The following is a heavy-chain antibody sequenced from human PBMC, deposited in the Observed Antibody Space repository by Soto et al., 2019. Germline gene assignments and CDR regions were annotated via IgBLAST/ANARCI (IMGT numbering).Heavy chain of an antibody. CDR2: IYYSGIT. D-gene: IGHD1-20*01. V-gene: IGHV4-59*01. CDR3: ARYKSFYYYGMDV. CDR1: GGSISSYY. Sequence: QVQLQESGPGLVKPSETLSLTCTVSGGSISSYYWSWIRQHPGKGLEWIGYIYYSGITNYNPSLKSRVTSSVDTSKNQFSPKLSFVTAADTAVYYCARYKSFYYYGMDVWGRGTTVTVS. J-gene: IGHJ6*02.